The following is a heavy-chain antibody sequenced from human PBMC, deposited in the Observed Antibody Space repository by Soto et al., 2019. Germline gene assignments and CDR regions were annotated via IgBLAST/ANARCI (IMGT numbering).Heavy chain of an antibody. J-gene: IGHJ4*02. D-gene: IGHD3-3*01. CDR2: IYYSGST. CDR1: GGSISSSSYY. V-gene: IGHV4-39*01. Sequence: PSETLSLTCTVSGGSISSSSYYWGWIRQPPGKGLEWIGSIYYSGSTYYNPSLKSRVTISVDTSKNQFSLKLSSVTAADTAVYFCATFLGSAYYHFDYWGPGTLVTVSS. CDR3: ATFLGSAYYHFDY.